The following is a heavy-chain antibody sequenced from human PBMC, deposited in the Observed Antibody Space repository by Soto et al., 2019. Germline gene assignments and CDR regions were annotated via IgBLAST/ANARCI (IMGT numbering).Heavy chain of an antibody. Sequence: EVKLLESGGGLVQPGGSMRLSCEASGFPFWTYSMSWVRQAPRKGLEWVSGISGSGTATYYTDSVKGRFTVSRDNSKDTLFLQMNTLRVEDTAVYYCARSSTTYYYQSSPYWPDKELDIWGQGTLITVSS. CDR3: ARSSTTYYYQSSPYWPDKELDI. CDR1: GFPFWTYS. D-gene: IGHD3-22*01. J-gene: IGHJ4*02. V-gene: IGHV3-23*01. CDR2: ISGSGTAT.